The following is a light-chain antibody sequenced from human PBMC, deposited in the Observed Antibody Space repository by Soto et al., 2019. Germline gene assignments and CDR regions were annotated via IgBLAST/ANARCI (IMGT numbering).Light chain of an antibody. V-gene: IGLV2-23*02. J-gene: IGLJ2*01. CDR2: EVS. Sequence: QSALTQPASVSGSPGQSITISCTGTSSDIGSYNLVSWYQQYPGKAPKLMIYEVSKRPPWVSSRFSGSQSCDTASLTISGLQAEDEADYYCCSYAGSRSLFGGGTKLTVL. CDR3: CSYAGSRSL. CDR1: SSDIGSYNL.